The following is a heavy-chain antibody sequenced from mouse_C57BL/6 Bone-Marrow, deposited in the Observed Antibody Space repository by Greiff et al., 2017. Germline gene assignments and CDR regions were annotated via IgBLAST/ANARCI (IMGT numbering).Heavy chain of an antibody. D-gene: IGHD2-3*01. CDR1: GYSITSGYY. V-gene: IGHV3-6*01. J-gene: IGHJ3*01. CDR3: ARGGWLFSY. Sequence: ESGPGLVKPSQSLSLTCSVTGYSITSGYYWNWIRQFPGNKLEWMGYISYDGSNNYNPSLKNRISITRDTSKNQFFLKLNSVTTEDTAAYYCARGGWLFSYGCRGTVVTLSA. CDR2: ISYDGSN.